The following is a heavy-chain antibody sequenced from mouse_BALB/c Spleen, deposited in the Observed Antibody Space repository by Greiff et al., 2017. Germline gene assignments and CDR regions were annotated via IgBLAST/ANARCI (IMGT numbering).Heavy chain of an antibody. CDR1: GDSITSGY. J-gene: IGHJ1*01. Sequence: VQLKESGPSLVKPSQTLSLTCSVTGDSITSGYWNWIRKFPGNKLEYMGYISYSGSTYYNPSLKSRISITRDTSKNQYYLQLNSVITEDTATYYCARYRDYYGSYWYFDVWGAGTTVTVSS. V-gene: IGHV3-8*02. D-gene: IGHD1-1*01. CDR3: ARYRDYYGSYWYFDV. CDR2: ISYSGST.